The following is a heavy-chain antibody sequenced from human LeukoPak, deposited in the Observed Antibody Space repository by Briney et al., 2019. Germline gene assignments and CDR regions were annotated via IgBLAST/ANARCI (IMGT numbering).Heavy chain of an antibody. CDR3: ARVDIVMYGFDY. J-gene: IGHJ4*02. CDR2: IYSGGST. Sequence: GGSLRLSCAASGFTVSSNYMSWVRQAPGKGLEWVSVIYSGGSTYYADSVEGRFTISRDNSKNTLYLQMNSLRAEDTAVYYCARVDIVMYGFDYWGQGTLVTVSS. CDR1: GFTVSSNY. D-gene: IGHD2-2*03. V-gene: IGHV3-53*01.